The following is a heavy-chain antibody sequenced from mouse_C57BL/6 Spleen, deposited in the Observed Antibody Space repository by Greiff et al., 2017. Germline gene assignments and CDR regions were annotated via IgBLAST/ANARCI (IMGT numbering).Heavy chain of an antibody. Sequence: EVKLMESGGGLVKPGGSLKLSCAASGFTFSDYGMHWVRQAPEKGLEWVAYISSGSSTIYYADTVKGRFTISRDNAKNTLFLQMTSLRSEDTAMYYCARERVVATEYFDVWGTGTTVTVSS. CDR3: ARERVVATEYFDV. CDR2: ISSGSSTI. J-gene: IGHJ1*03. CDR1: GFTFSDYG. V-gene: IGHV5-17*01. D-gene: IGHD1-1*01.